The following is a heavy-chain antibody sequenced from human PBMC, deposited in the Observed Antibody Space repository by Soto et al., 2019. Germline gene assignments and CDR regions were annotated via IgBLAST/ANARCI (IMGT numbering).Heavy chain of an antibody. J-gene: IGHJ4*02. CDR1: GGSISSSNW. D-gene: IGHD6-19*01. CDR2: IYRSGST. V-gene: IGHV4-4*02. CDR3: ARVSGWYGGVRDYYFDY. Sequence: SETLSLTCAVSGGSISSSNWWSWVRQPPGKGLEWIGEIYRSGSTNYNPSLRSRVTISVDKSKNQFSLKLSSVTAADTAVYYCARVSGWYGGVRDYYFDYWGQGTLVTVSS.